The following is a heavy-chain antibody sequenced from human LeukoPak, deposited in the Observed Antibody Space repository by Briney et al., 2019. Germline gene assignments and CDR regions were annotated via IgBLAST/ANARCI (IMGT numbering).Heavy chain of an antibody. J-gene: IGHJ4*02. CDR1: GFTFSSYS. Sequence: KPGGSLTLSCAASGFTFSSYSMNWLRQAPGKGLEWVSSISSSSSYIYYADSVKGRFTISRYNAKNSLYLQMNSLRAEDTAVYYCAREGYCSGGSCYSDPFDYWGQGTLVTVSS. CDR2: ISSSSSYI. CDR3: AREGYCSGGSCYSDPFDY. V-gene: IGHV3-21*01. D-gene: IGHD2-15*01.